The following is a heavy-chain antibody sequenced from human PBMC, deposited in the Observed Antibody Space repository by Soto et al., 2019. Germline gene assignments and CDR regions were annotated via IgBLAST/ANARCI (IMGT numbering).Heavy chain of an antibody. CDR1: GLTISSYG. Sequence: GGSLRLSCSASGLTISSYGMSWVRQAPGKGLEWVSTIPANGDDPYYADSVKGRFTISRDNFKNTVNLQLDSLRADDTAVYYCLKETSFEWGYMEVWGQGTKVTVYS. V-gene: IGHV3-23*01. CDR2: IPANGDDP. J-gene: IGHJ6*03. CDR3: LKETSFEWGYMEV. D-gene: IGHD3-9*01.